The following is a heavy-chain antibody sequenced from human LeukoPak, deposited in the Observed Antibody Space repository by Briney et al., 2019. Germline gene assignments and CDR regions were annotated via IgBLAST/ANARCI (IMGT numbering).Heavy chain of an antibody. CDR2: INHSGST. D-gene: IGHD2-2*01. Sequence: PSETLSLTCAVYGGAFSGYYWSWIRQPPGKGLEWIGEINHSGSTNYNPSLKSRVTISVDTSKNQFSLKLSSVTAADTAVYYCARPSGYSSSTSCYGVFHRNWFDPWGQGTLVTVSS. CDR1: GGAFSGYY. CDR3: ARPSGYSSSTSCYGVFHRNWFDP. J-gene: IGHJ5*02. V-gene: IGHV4-34*01.